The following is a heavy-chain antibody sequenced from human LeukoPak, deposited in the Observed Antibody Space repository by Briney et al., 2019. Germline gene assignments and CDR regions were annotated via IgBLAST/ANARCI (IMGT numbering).Heavy chain of an antibody. CDR1: GFTFSSYA. D-gene: IGHD2-15*01. J-gene: IGHJ6*04. CDR3: ARDRPYCSGGSCYYYYYGMDV. V-gene: IGHV3-23*01. Sequence: GGSLRLSCAASGFTFSSYAMSWVRQAPGKGLEWVSAIRGSGGSTYYADSVKGRFTISRDNSKNTLYLQMNSLRAEDTAVYYCARDRPYCSGGSCYYYYYGMDVWGKGTTVTVSS. CDR2: IRGSGGST.